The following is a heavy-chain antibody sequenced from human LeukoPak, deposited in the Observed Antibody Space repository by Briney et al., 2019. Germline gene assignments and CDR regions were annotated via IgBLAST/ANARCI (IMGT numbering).Heavy chain of an antibody. J-gene: IGHJ4*02. CDR3: AKDLTGY. V-gene: IGHV3-53*05. CDR1: GGSITSYY. Sequence: ETLSLTCTVSGGSITSYYWSWVRQAPGKGLEWVSIIYSDGNTYYADSVKGRFTISRDNSKNTLYLQMNSLRAEDTAVYYCAKDLTGYWGQGTLVTVSS. CDR2: IYSDGNT. D-gene: IGHD3-10*01.